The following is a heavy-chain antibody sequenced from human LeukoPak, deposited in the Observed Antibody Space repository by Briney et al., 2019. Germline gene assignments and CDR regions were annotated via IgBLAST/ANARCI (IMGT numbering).Heavy chain of an antibody. CDR3: AKDGGPNYYYYYMDV. D-gene: IGHD3-16*01. V-gene: IGHV3-23*01. CDR2: IRDSAYRT. Sequence: PGGSLRLSCAASRFTFSNYAMSWVRQAPGKGLEWVSSIRDSAYRTYYADSVKGRFTISRDNSKNTLFLQMNSLRAEDTAIYYCAKDGGPNYYYYYMDVWGKGTTVTIS. CDR1: RFTFSNYA. J-gene: IGHJ6*03.